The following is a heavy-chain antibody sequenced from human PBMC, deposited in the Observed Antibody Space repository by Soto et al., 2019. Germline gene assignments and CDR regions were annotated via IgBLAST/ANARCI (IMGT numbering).Heavy chain of an antibody. CDR2: IYWDDDN. D-gene: IGHD6-6*01. J-gene: IGHJ3*02. CDR1: GFSLSTTGMG. Sequence: QITLKESGPTLVEPTQTLTLTCTFSGFSLSTTGMGVGWIRQPPGKALEWLALIYWDDDNRYSPSLKSRLTITKDTSKNQVVLTMTNMDPVDTATYYCAHRRGGIAARPDFFDIWGQGTMVTVSS. CDR3: AHRRGGIAARPDFFDI. V-gene: IGHV2-5*02.